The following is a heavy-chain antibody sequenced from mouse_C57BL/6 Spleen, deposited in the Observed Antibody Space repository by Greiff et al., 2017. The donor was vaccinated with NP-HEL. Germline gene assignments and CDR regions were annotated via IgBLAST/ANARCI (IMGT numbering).Heavy chain of an antibody. CDR3: ARERTITTVVATDYFDY. V-gene: IGHV1-82*01. CDR1: GYAFSSSW. D-gene: IGHD1-1*01. Sequence: QVQLQQSGPELVKPGASVKISCKASGYAFSSSWMNWVKQRPGKGLEWIGRIYPGDGDTNYNGKFKGKATLTADKSSSTAYMQLSSLTSEDSAVYFCARERTITTVVATDYFDYWGQGTTLTVSS. CDR2: IYPGDGDT. J-gene: IGHJ2*01.